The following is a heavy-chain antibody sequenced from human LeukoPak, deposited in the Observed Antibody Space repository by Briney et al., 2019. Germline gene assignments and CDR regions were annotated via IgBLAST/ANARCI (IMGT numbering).Heavy chain of an antibody. CDR3: ARGPNWNQEGLDY. V-gene: IGHV3-66*02. Sequence: PGGSLRLSCAASGFTVSSNYMSWVRQAPGKGLEWVSVIYSGGSTHYADSVKGRITISRDNSKNTLDLQMNSLRAEDTAVYYCARGPNWNQEGLDYWGQGTLVTVSS. D-gene: IGHD1-1*01. J-gene: IGHJ4*02. CDR2: IYSGGST. CDR1: GFTVSSNY.